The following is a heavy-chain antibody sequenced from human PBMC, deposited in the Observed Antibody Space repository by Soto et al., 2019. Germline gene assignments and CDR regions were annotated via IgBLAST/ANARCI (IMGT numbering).Heavy chain of an antibody. CDR1: GLIFSSYA. D-gene: IGHD2-21*02. Sequence: GGSLRLSCASSGLIFSSYAMSWVRQAPGKGLEWVSAISASGGSTYYADSVKGRFTISRDNSKNTLYLQMNSLRAEDTAIYYCAKRELLYYYGMDVSGQGTTVTVSS. J-gene: IGHJ6*02. V-gene: IGHV3-23*01. CDR2: ISASGGST. CDR3: AKRELLYYYGMDV.